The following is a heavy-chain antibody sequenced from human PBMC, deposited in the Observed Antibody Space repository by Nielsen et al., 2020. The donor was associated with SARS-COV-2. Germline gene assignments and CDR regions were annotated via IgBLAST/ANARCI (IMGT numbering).Heavy chain of an antibody. CDR2: ISYDGRVE. J-gene: IGHJ4*02. D-gene: IGHD2-21*02. Sequence: ISCTTSGFTFRYYGMHWVRQSPGKGLEWVAAISYDGRVEYYADSLKGRFSISRDNSDNTVYLQMNSLRAEDTAMYFCAKDRSDSIDYFDHWGQGTLVTVSS. V-gene: IGHV3-30*18. CDR1: GFTFRYYG. CDR3: AKDRSDSIDYFDH.